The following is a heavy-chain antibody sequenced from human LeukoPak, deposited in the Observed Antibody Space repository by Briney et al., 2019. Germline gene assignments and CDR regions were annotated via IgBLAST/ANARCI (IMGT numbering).Heavy chain of an antibody. J-gene: IGHJ3*02. CDR2: IYHSGST. D-gene: IGHD1-26*01. CDR1: GGSISSYY. Sequence: SETLSLTCTVSGGSISSYYWSWVRQPPGKGLEWIGEIYHSGSTNYNPSLKSRVTISVDTSKNQFSLKLSSVTAADTAVYYCARPRYSGSRSHAFDIWGQGTMVTVSS. CDR3: ARPRYSGSRSHAFDI. V-gene: IGHV4-34*01.